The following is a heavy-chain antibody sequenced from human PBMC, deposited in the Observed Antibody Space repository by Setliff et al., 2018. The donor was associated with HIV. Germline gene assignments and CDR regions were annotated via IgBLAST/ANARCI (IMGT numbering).Heavy chain of an antibody. V-gene: IGHV1-69*05. CDR3: ARDSSLVDTAMVTTLDAFDI. CDR2: IIPIFGTA. CDR1: GGTFSSYA. Sequence: GASVKVSCKASGGTFSSYAISWVRQAPGQGLEWMGGIIPIFGTANYAQKFQGRVTITTDESTSTAYMELSSLRSEDTAVYYCARDSSLVDTAMVTTLDAFDIWGQGTMVTVSS. D-gene: IGHD5-18*01. J-gene: IGHJ3*02.